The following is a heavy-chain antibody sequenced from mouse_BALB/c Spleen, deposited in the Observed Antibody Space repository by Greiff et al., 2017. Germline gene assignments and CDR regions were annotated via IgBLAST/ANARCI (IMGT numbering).Heavy chain of an antibody. D-gene: IGHD2-1*01. Sequence: QVQLQQPGAELVMPGASVKMSCKASGYTFTDYWMHWVKQRPGQGLEWIGAIDTSDSYTSYNQKFKGKATLTVDESSSTAYMQLSSLTSEDSAVFYCARDGNYVRLFAYWGQGTLVTVSA. V-gene: IGHV1-69*01. CDR3: ARDGNYVRLFAY. CDR2: IDTSDSYT. J-gene: IGHJ3*01. CDR1: GYTFTDYW.